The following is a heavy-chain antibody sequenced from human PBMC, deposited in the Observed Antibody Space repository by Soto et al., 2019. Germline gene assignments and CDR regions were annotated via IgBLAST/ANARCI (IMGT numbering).Heavy chain of an antibody. D-gene: IGHD2-2*01. CDR2: ISYRGST. Sequence: QVQLQESGPGLLKPSQTLSLTCTLSGGSIIRGGHYCSWIRQHPGRGLEWIGYISYRGSTYSNPSLKSRLIKCVDTSKNQFSLRLSSVTAADTAVYYCARVPYVENCSSSSCHHWFDPWGQGTLVTVSS. CDR1: GGSIIRGGHY. J-gene: IGHJ5*02. CDR3: ARVPYVENCSSSSCHHWFDP. V-gene: IGHV4-31*03.